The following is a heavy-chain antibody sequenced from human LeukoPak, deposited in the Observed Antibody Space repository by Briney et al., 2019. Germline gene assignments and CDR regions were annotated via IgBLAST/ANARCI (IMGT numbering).Heavy chain of an antibody. CDR2: INSDGSST. V-gene: IGHV3-74*01. CDR1: GFTFSSYW. CDR3: ARGPYYYDSSGYYFH. D-gene: IGHD3-22*01. J-gene: IGHJ4*02. Sequence: GGSLRLSCAASGFTFSSYWMHWVRQAPGKGLVWVSRINSDGSSTSYADSVKGRFTISRDNAKNTLYLQMNSLRAEDTAVYYCARGPYYYDSSGYYFHWGQGTLVTVYS.